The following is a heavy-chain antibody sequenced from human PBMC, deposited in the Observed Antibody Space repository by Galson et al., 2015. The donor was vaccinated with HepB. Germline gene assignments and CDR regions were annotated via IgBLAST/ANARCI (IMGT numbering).Heavy chain of an antibody. J-gene: IGHJ4*02. D-gene: IGHD3-3*01. CDR2: ISASNPRT. V-gene: IGHV3-23*01. CDR1: GFTFTNYA. CDR3: AKDRVWSGLIDY. Sequence: SLRLSCAASGFTFTNYAMTWVRQAPGKGLEWVPGISASNPRTYYADSVKGRFTISRDNSKNTLYLQMDSLRAEDTAVYYCAKDRVWSGLIDYWGQGTLVAVSS.